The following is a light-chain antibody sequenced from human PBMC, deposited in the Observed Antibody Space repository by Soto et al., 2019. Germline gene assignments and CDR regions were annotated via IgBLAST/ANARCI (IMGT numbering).Light chain of an antibody. CDR3: LLFYGGSWV. CDR2: DTS. V-gene: IGLV7-43*01. CDR1: TGAVTSDNH. J-gene: IGLJ3*02. Sequence: QTVVTQEPSLTVSPGGTVTLTCASSTGAVTSDNHPNWFQQKPGQAPRALIYDTSKKNSWTPARFSGSLLGGKAALTLSSVQAEDEADYYCLLFYGGSWVFGGGTKLTVL.